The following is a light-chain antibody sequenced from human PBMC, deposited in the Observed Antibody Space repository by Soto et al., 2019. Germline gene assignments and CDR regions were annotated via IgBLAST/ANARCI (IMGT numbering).Light chain of an antibody. CDR1: QGISSY. Sequence: DIQLTQSPSFLSASVGDRVTITCRASQGISSYLAWYQQKPGKAPKLLIYDASSLESGVPSRFSGSGSGTEFTLTISSLQPDDFATYYCQQYNSYWGTFGQGTKVE. CDR3: QQYNSYWGT. J-gene: IGKJ1*01. CDR2: DAS. V-gene: IGKV1-9*01.